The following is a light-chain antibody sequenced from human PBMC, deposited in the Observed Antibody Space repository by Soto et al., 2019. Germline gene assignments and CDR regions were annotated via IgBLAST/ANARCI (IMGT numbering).Light chain of an antibody. CDR1: QSISTN. Sequence: DIQMTQSPLSLSASVGDRVTITCRASQSISTNLNWYQQKPGKAPNLLIYAASSLQSGVPSRFSGSGSGTDFALTLSSLQPEDFATYYCQQSYSTPTFGPGTRLEI. CDR3: QQSYSTPT. V-gene: IGKV1-39*01. J-gene: IGKJ5*01. CDR2: AAS.